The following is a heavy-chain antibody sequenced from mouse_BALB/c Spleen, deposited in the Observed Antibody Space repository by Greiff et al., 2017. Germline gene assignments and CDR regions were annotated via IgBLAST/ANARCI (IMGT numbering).Heavy chain of an antibody. CDR1: GFSLTGYG. Sequence: VQLKESGPGLVAPSQSLSITCTASGFSLTGYGVNWVRQPPGKGLEWLGMIWGDGSTDNNSALKSKLSISKDNSKSQVFLQMNSLQTDDTARSYYARDDGSSYWLAYWGQGTLVTVSA. D-gene: IGHD1-1*01. CDR2: IWGDGST. J-gene: IGHJ3*01. V-gene: IGHV2-6-7*01. CDR3: ARDDGSSYWLAY.